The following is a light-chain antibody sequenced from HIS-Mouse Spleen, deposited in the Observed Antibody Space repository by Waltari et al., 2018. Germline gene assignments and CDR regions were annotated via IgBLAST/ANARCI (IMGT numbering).Light chain of an antibody. CDR1: SSDVGGYTY. V-gene: IGLV2-14*03. J-gene: IGLJ2*01. CDR3: SSYTSSSFNVV. Sequence: QSALTQPASVSGSPGQSITISCPGTSSDVGGYTYVPWYQQHPGKAPKLMIYDVSNRPSGVSNRFSGSKSGNTASLTISGLQAEDEADYYCSSYTSSSFNVVFGGGTKLTVL. CDR2: DVS.